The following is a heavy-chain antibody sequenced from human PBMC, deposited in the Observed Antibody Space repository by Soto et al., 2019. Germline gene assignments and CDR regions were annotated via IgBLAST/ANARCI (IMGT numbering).Heavy chain of an antibody. D-gene: IGHD6-6*01. CDR3: ARDEESSSSGYYFDY. CDR2: ISSSSSTI. V-gene: IGHV3-48*02. J-gene: IGHJ4*02. Sequence: GGSLRLSCAASGFTFSSYSMNWVRQAPGKGLEWVSYISSSSSTIYYADSVKGRFTISRDNAKNSLYLQMNSLRDEDTAVYYCARDEESSSSGYYFDYGGQGTRVTVSS. CDR1: GFTFSSYS.